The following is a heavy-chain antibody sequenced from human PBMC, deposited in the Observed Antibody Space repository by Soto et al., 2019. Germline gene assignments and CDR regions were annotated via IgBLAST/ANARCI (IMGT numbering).Heavy chain of an antibody. D-gene: IGHD5-12*01. CDR3: AKGSGGYDSHLGDY. V-gene: IGHV3-23*01. CDR2: ISGSGGFT. Sequence: EVQLLESGGGLVQPGGSLRLSCAASGFTFSSSAMSWVRQAPGKGLEWVSGISGSGGFTYYAGSVKGRFTISRDNSKNTLYLQMNSLRAEDTAVYYCAKGSGGYDSHLGDYWGQGTLVTVSS. J-gene: IGHJ4*02. CDR1: GFTFSSSA.